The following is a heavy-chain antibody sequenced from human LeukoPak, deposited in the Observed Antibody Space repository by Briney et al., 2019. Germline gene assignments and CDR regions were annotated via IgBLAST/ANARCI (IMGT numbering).Heavy chain of an antibody. CDR3: ARSLGYCSSTSCPFDY. Sequence: ASVKVSCKASGGTFSSYAISWVRQAPGQGLEGMGRIIPIFGIANYAQKFQGRVTITADKSTSTAYMELSSLRSEDTAVYYCARSLGYCSSTSCPFDYWGQGTLVTVSS. CDR1: GGTFSSYA. J-gene: IGHJ4*02. V-gene: IGHV1-69*04. CDR2: IIPIFGIA. D-gene: IGHD2-2*01.